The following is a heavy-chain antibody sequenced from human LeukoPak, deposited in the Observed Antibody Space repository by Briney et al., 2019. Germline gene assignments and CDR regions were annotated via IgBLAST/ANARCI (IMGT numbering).Heavy chain of an antibody. Sequence: GGSLRLSCAASGFTVSSNYMSWVRQAPGKGLEWVSAISGSGGSTYYADSVKGRFTISRDNSKNTLYLQMNSLRAEDTAVYYCATDSSSWYFWFDPWGQGTLVTVSS. J-gene: IGHJ5*02. CDR1: GFTVSSNY. CDR3: ATDSSSWYFWFDP. CDR2: ISGSGGST. V-gene: IGHV3-23*01. D-gene: IGHD6-13*01.